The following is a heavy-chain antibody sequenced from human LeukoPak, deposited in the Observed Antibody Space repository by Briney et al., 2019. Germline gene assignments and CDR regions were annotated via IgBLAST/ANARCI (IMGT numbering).Heavy chain of an antibody. CDR2: INPNSGGT. Sequence: ASVKVSCKASGYAFTNYGISWVRQAPGQGLEWMGWINPNSGGTNYAQKFQGRVTMTRDTSISTAYMELSRLRSDDTAVYYCARRGLDYYYYYMDVWGKGTTVTVSS. V-gene: IGHV1-2*02. J-gene: IGHJ6*03. CDR3: ARRGLDYYYYYMDV. CDR1: GYAFTNYG. D-gene: IGHD3-10*01.